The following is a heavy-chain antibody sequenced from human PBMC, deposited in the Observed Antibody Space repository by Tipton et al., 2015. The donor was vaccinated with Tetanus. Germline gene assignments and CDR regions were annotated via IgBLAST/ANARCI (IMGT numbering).Heavy chain of an antibody. CDR2: IYYSGST. CDR3: ARFSLQYCSSLTCWDFDS. V-gene: IGHV4-30-2*03. J-gene: IGHJ4*02. CDR1: GVSIKGGGFY. Sequence: LRLSCSVSGVSIKGGGFYWTWIRQPPGKALEWIGSIYYSGSTFYHPSLQSRVTISVDTSKNQFSLRLSSVTAADTAVYYCARFSLQYCSSLTCWDFDSWSQGTLVTVSS. D-gene: IGHD2-15*01.